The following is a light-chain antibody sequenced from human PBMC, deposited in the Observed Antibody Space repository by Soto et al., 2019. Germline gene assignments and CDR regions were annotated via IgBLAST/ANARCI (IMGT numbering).Light chain of an antibody. V-gene: IGLV1-44*01. J-gene: IGLJ2*01. CDR1: SSNIGSNT. CDR3: AAWDDRLRGLE. CDR2: NSS. Sequence: QSVLTQPPSASGTPGQMVTISCSGSSSNIGSNTVNWYQQLPGMAPKLLIYNSSQRPSGVPDRFSGSKSGTSASLAISGLQSEDEAEYYCAAWDDRLRGLEFGGGTKLTVL.